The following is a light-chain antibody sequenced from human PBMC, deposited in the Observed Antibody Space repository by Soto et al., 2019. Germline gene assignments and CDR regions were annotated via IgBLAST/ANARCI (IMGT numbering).Light chain of an antibody. CDR1: SSDVGAYNY. V-gene: IGLV2-14*01. Sequence: QSVLTQPASVSGSPGQSITISCTGTSSDVGAYNYVSWYQQHPGKAPKLMIYDVSNRPSGVSNRFSGSKSGNTASLTISGLQAEDEADYYCSSYTSSSTLYVFGIGTKVTVL. CDR2: DVS. J-gene: IGLJ1*01. CDR3: SSYTSSSTLYV.